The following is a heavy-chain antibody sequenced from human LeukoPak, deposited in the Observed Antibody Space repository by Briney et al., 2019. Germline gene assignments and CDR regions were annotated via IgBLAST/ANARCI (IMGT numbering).Heavy chain of an antibody. J-gene: IGHJ4*02. CDR2: IIPIFGTA. V-gene: IGHV1-69*06. Sequence: SVKVSCKASGGTFSSYAISWVRQAPGQGLEWMGRIIPIFGTANYAQKFQGRVTITADKSTSTAYMELSSLRSEDTAVYYCAREAGYYDSSGYLEFDYWGQGTLVTVSS. D-gene: IGHD3-22*01. CDR1: GGTFSSYA. CDR3: AREAGYYDSSGYLEFDY.